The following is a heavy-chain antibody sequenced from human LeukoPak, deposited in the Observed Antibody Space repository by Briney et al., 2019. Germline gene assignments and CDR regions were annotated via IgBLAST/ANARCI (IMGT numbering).Heavy chain of an antibody. J-gene: IGHJ3*02. CDR3: ARDRRDYDAFDI. Sequence: PSETLSLTCTISGGSVSDYYWSWIRQSPGKGLEWIGYIYHTGSTSYSPSLKSRVTISADTSQNQFSLKLSSVTAADTAVYYCARDRRDYDAFDIWGQGTMVTVSS. CDR2: IYHTGST. D-gene: IGHD4-17*01. V-gene: IGHV4-59*02. CDR1: GGSVSDYY.